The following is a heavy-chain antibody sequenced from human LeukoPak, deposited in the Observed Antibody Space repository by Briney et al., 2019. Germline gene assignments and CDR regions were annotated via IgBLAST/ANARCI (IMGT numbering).Heavy chain of an antibody. D-gene: IGHD3-3*01. V-gene: IGHV3-23*01. Sequence: GGSLRLSCAASGFTFSSYAMSWVRQAPGKGLEWVSAISGSGDSTYYADSVKGRFTISRDNSKNTLYLQMNSLRAEDTAVYYCARGVLRFLEWLDYYYYMDVWGKGTTVTVSS. J-gene: IGHJ6*03. CDR1: GFTFSSYA. CDR3: ARGVLRFLEWLDYYYYMDV. CDR2: ISGSGDST.